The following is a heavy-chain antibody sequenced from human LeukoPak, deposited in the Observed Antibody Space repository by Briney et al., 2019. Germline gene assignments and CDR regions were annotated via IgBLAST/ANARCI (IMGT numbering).Heavy chain of an antibody. CDR3: ATGPPYSYYMDV. Sequence: ASVKVSCKVSGYTLTELSMHWVRQAPGKGLEWMGGFDPEDGETIYAQKFQGRVTMTEDTSTDTAYMELSSLRSEDTAVYYCATGPPYSYYMDVWGKGTTVTVSS. V-gene: IGHV1-24*01. CDR1: GYTLTELS. CDR2: FDPEDGET. J-gene: IGHJ6*03.